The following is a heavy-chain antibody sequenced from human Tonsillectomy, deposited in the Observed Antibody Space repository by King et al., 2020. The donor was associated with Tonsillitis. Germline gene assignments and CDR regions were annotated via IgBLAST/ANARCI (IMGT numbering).Heavy chain of an antibody. D-gene: IGHD4-17*01. J-gene: IGHJ6*02. CDR1: GFTFDDYA. Sequence: DVQLVESGGGLVQPGRSLRLSCAASGFTFDDYAMHWVRQAPGKGLEWVSGISWNSGSIGYADSVKGRFTISRDNAKNSLYLQMNSLGADDTALYYCTKDMEATVTTHLYQDYYGMDVWGQGTTVTVS. CDR3: TKDMEATVTTHLYQDYYGMDV. V-gene: IGHV3-9*01. CDR2: ISWNSGSI.